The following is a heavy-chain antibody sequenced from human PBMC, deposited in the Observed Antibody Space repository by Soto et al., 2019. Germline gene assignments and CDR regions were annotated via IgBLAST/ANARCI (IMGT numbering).Heavy chain of an antibody. CDR3: ARRWGDAFDI. V-gene: IGHV4-59*08. CDR2: IYYSGST. D-gene: IGHD3-16*01. CDR1: GGSISSYY. J-gene: IGHJ3*02. Sequence: QVQLQESGPGLVKPSETLSLTCTVSGGSISSYYWSWIRQPPGKGLEWIGYIYYSGSTNYNPSLKSRVTISVDTSKNQFSLKLSSVTAAGTAVYYCARRWGDAFDIWGQGTMVTVSS.